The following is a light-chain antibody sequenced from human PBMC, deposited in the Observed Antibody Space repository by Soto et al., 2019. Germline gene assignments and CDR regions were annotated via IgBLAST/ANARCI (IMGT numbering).Light chain of an antibody. V-gene: IGKV3-15*01. Sequence: EIGMTQSPATLSVSPGERATLSCRASQSFSSNLAWYQQKPGQAPRLLIYGASTRATGIPARFSGSGSGTEFTLTISSLQSEDFGVYYCQQRSNWPPKITFGQGTRLEV. CDR1: QSFSSN. CDR3: QQRSNWPPKIT. CDR2: GAS. J-gene: IGKJ5*01.